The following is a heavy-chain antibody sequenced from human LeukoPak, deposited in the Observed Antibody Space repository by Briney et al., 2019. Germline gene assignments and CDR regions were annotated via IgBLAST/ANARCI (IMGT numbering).Heavy chain of an antibody. D-gene: IGHD6-6*01. CDR1: GGSFSGYY. CDR2: INHSGST. Sequence: SETLSLTCAVYGGSFSGYYWSWIRQPPGKGLEWIGEINHSGSTNYNPPLKSRVTISVDTSKNQFSLKLSSVTAADTAVYYCARWSSSRIDYWGQGTLVTVSS. V-gene: IGHV4-34*01. CDR3: ARWSSSRIDY. J-gene: IGHJ4*02.